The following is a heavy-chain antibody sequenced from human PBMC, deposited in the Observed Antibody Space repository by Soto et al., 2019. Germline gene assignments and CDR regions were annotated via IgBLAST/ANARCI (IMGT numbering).Heavy chain of an antibody. CDR1: GYTFTSYA. V-gene: IGHV3-74*01. D-gene: IGHD3-10*01. CDR3: TRGPRPISTGTGAY. Sequence: SCKASGYTFTSYAMHWVRQSPGKGLVWISRIYNDGTYSDYADSVRGRFTISRDNVNDTLYLQMNNLRAEDSGLYYCTRGPRPISTGTGAYWGQGTQVTVSS. J-gene: IGHJ4*02. CDR2: IYNDGTYS.